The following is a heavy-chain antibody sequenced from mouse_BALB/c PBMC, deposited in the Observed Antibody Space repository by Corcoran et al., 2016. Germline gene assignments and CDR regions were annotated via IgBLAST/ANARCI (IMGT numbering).Heavy chain of an antibody. CDR2: INTETGEP. CDR1: GYTFTDYS. CDR3: ARRHYFDY. V-gene: IGHV9-2-1*01. Sequence: QIQLVQSGPELKKPGETVKISCKASGYTFTDYSMHWVKQAPGKGLKWIGWINTETGEPTYADAFKGRFAFSLETSASTAYLQINNLKNEDTATYFCARRHYFDYWGQGTTLTVSS. J-gene: IGHJ2*01.